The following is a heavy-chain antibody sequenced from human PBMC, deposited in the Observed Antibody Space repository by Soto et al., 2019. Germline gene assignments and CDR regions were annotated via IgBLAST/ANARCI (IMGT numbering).Heavy chain of an antibody. Sequence: EVQVVESGGGLVQPGGSLRLSCSASGFIFSSYAMHWVRQAPGKGLEYLSVISNDGETTYYADSVKGRFTISRDNSKNTLYFQMSGLRVEDTAVYYCVKAGYNVYDSASDIWGQGTMVTVSS. CDR3: VKAGYNVYDSASDI. D-gene: IGHD5-12*01. J-gene: IGHJ3*02. CDR2: ISNDGETT. CDR1: GFIFSSYA. V-gene: IGHV3-64D*06.